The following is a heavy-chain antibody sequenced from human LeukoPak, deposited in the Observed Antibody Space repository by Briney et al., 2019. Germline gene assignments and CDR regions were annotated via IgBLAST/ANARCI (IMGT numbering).Heavy chain of an antibody. J-gene: IGHJ4*02. Sequence: GGSLRLSCAASGLTFSDYSMTWVRQAPGKGLFWGSGISAGGGSTYYADSVKGRFSISRDNSRNTLYLQMNSLRAEDTAVYYCAKDAAGPEYRGQGTLVTVSS. CDR3: AKDAAGPEY. CDR2: ISAGGGST. V-gene: IGHV3-23*01. D-gene: IGHD6-13*01. CDR1: GLTFSDYS.